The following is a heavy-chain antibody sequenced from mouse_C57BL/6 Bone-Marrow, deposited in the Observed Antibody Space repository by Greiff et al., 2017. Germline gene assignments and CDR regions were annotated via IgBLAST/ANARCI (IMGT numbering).Heavy chain of an antibody. J-gene: IGHJ2*01. Sequence: VQLQQPGAELVKPGASVKLSCKASGYTFTSYWMHWVKQRPGRGLEWIGRIDPNSGGTKYNEKFKSKATLTVDKPSSTAYMQLSSLTSEDSSVYYCARWRITTVVGEDYFDYWGQGTTLTVSS. CDR1: GYTFTSYW. D-gene: IGHD1-1*01. CDR3: ARWRITTVVGEDYFDY. CDR2: IDPNSGGT. V-gene: IGHV1-72*01.